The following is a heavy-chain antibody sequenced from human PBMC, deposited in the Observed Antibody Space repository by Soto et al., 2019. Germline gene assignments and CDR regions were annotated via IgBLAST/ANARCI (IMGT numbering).Heavy chain of an antibody. D-gene: IGHD6-6*01. V-gene: IGHV1-18*04. CDR1: GYMFTTYG. J-gene: IGHJ4*02. CDR2: ISAYNGNK. Sequence: QVQLVQSGGEGKKPGASVEVSCRTSGYMFTTYGISWVRQAPGQGLEWMAWISAYNGNKKYAQKFQGRVTMTTETSTSTVSMELRTLTFDDTGTYFCARTGGGMAARPLEYWGQGTLVTVSS. CDR3: ARTGGGMAARPLEY.